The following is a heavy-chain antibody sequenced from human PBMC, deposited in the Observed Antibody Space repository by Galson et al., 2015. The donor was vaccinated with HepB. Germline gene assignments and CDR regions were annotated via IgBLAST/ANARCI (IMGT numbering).Heavy chain of an antibody. Sequence: SVKVSCKASGYTFTSYGISWVRQAPGQGLEWMGWISAYNGNTNYAQKLQGRVTMTTDTSTSTAYMELRSLRSDDTAVYYCARVRFGDDYYYYGMDVWGQGTTVTASS. CDR1: GYTFTSYG. V-gene: IGHV1-18*01. J-gene: IGHJ6*02. CDR3: ARVRFGDDYYYYGMDV. CDR2: ISAYNGNT. D-gene: IGHD3-10*01.